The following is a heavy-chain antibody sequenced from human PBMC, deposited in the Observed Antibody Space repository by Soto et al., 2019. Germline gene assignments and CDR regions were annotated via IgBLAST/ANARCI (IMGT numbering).Heavy chain of an antibody. J-gene: IGHJ3*02. CDR2: ISGSGGST. CDR1: GFTFSSYA. CDR3: AKDLPTYYYDSSGPPHDAFDI. D-gene: IGHD3-22*01. V-gene: IGHV3-23*01. Sequence: GGSLRLSCAASGFTFSSYAMSWVRQAPGKGLEWVSAISGSGGSTYYADSVKGRFTISRENSKNTLYLQMNSLRAEDTAVYYCAKDLPTYYYDSSGPPHDAFDIWGQGTMVTVSS.